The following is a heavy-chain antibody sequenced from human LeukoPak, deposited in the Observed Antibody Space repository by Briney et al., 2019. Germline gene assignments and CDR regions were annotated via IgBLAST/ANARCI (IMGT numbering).Heavy chain of an antibody. CDR3: ARSTAYYYYYMDV. Sequence: PSETLSLTCTVSGGSISSYYWSWIRQPPGKRLEWIGYIYYSGSTNYNPSLKSRVTISVDTSKNQFSLKLSSVTAADTAVYYCARSTAYYYYYMDVWGKGTTVTISS. J-gene: IGHJ6*03. D-gene: IGHD4-17*01. CDR1: GGSISSYY. CDR2: IYYSGST. V-gene: IGHV4-59*01.